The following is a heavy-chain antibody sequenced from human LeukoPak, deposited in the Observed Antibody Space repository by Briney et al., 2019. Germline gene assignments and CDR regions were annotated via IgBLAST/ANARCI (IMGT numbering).Heavy chain of an antibody. Sequence: SETLSLTCTVSGGSISSYYWIWIRQPAGKGLEWIGRMFISGSTSYNPSLKSRVTISVDTSKNQFSLKLSSVTAADTAVYYCAREANYYGSGSYFEGTFDYWGQGSLVTVSS. J-gene: IGHJ4*02. V-gene: IGHV4-4*07. D-gene: IGHD3-10*01. CDR1: GGSISSYY. CDR2: MFISGST. CDR3: AREANYYGSGSYFEGTFDY.